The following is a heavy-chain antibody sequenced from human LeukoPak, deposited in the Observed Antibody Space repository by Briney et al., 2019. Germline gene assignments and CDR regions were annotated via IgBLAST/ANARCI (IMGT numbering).Heavy chain of an antibody. CDR1: GFTFSSYA. Sequence: GGSLRLSCAASGFTFSSYAMSWVRQAPGKGLEWVSAISGSGGSTYYAHSVKGRFTISRDNSKNTLYLQMNSLRAEDTAVYYCAKGIAAAGTGLDYWGQGTLVTVSS. V-gene: IGHV3-23*01. CDR2: ISGSGGST. J-gene: IGHJ4*02. D-gene: IGHD6-13*01. CDR3: AKGIAAAGTGLDY.